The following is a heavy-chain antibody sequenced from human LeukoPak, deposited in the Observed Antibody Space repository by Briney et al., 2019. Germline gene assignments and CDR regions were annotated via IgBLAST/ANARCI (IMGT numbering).Heavy chain of an antibody. CDR1: GFTFSSYA. CDR2: ISGSGGST. CDR3: AKNFHPPMKRYYYYDGSGYYFDY. Sequence: PGGSLRLSCAASGFTFSSYAMSWVRQAPGKGLEWVSAISGSGGSTYYADSVKGRFTISRDNSKNTLYLQMNSLRAEDTAVYYCAKNFHPPMKRYYYYDGSGYYFDYWGREPWSPSPQ. J-gene: IGHJ4*02. D-gene: IGHD3-22*01. V-gene: IGHV3-23*01.